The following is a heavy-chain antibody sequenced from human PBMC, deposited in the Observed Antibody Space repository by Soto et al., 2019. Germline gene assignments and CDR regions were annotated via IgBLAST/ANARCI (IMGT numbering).Heavy chain of an antibody. CDR3: ARQKNYYDSSGYPLGYYFDY. CDR1: GGSVSSNSYY. D-gene: IGHD3-22*01. CDR2: IYYSGST. J-gene: IGHJ4*02. V-gene: IGHV4-39*01. Sequence: SETLSLTCTVSGGSVSSNSYYWGWIRQPPGKGLEWIGSIYYSGSTYYNTSLKSRVTISVDTSKNQFSLKLSSVTAADTAVYYFARQKNYYDSSGYPLGYYFDYWGQGTLVTVSS.